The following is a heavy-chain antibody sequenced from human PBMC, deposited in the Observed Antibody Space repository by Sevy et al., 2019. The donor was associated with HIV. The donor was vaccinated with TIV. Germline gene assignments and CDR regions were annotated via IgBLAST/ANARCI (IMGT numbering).Heavy chain of an antibody. D-gene: IGHD3-10*01. CDR2: ISSGSSYI. J-gene: IGHJ4*02. V-gene: IGHV3-21*01. Sequence: GGSLRLSCAASGFTFSNYFMNWVRQAPGKGLEWVSSISSGSSYIFYADSLKGRFTISRDNAKNSLYLHMNSLRAEDTGVYYCARGDYYGSLYYFDYWGPGTLVTVSS. CDR1: GFTFSNYF. CDR3: ARGDYYGSLYYFDY.